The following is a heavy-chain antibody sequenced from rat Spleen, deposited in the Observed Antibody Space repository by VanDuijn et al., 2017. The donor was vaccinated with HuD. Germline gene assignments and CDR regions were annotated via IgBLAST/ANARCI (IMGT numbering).Heavy chain of an antibody. CDR2: ISTGGGNT. V-gene: IGHV5S13*01. D-gene: IGHD1-12*03. Sequence: EVQLVESGGGLVQPGRSLKLSCAASGFTYSNYVMAWVSQAPTKGLEWVASISTGGGNTYYRDSVKGRFTISRDNAKNTLYLQMDSLRSEDTATYYCARWRGYYHGFDYWGQGVMVTVSS. J-gene: IGHJ2*01. CDR1: GFTYSNYV. CDR3: ARWRGYYHGFDY.